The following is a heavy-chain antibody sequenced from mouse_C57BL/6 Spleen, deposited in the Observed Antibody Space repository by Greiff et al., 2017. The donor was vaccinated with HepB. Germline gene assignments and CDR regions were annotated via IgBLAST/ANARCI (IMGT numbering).Heavy chain of an antibody. Sequence: QVQLKESGPGLVQPSQSLSITCTASGFSLTSYGVHWVRQSPGKGLEWLGGIWRGGSTDYYAAFMYRLSITKDNSKSQVFLKMNSLHADDTAIYYCDKKGGYGSPYAMDYWGQGTSVTVSS. D-gene: IGHD1-1*01. CDR2: IWRGGST. V-gene: IGHV2-5*01. CDR1: GFSLTSYG. CDR3: DKKGGYGSPYAMDY. J-gene: IGHJ4*01.